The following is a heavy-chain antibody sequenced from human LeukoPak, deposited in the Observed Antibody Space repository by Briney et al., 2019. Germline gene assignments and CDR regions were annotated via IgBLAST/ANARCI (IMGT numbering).Heavy chain of an antibody. V-gene: IGHV3-53*01. CDR3: AGGRYDSSGYRYYYYYYYMDV. Sequence: PGGSLRLSCAASGFTFSSYSMNWVRQAPGKGLEWVSVIYSGGSTYYADSVKGRFTISRDNSKNTLYLQMNSLRAEDTAVYYCAGGRYDSSGYRYYYYYYYMDVWGKGTTVTISS. CDR2: IYSGGST. D-gene: IGHD3-22*01. J-gene: IGHJ6*03. CDR1: GFTFSSYS.